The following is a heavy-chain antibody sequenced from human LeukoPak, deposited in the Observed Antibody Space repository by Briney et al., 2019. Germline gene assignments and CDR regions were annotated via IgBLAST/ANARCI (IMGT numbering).Heavy chain of an antibody. J-gene: IGHJ4*02. Sequence: PGGSLRLSCAASGFTVSSHFMSWVRQAPGKGLEWVSVIYSGGLTYYADSVKGRFTISRDNAKNTLYLQMNSLRAEDTAVYYCARDLELVYYDSSGYDYWGQGTLVIVSS. CDR3: ARDLELVYYDSSGYDY. CDR2: IYSGGLT. D-gene: IGHD3-22*01. CDR1: GFTVSSHF. V-gene: IGHV3-53*01.